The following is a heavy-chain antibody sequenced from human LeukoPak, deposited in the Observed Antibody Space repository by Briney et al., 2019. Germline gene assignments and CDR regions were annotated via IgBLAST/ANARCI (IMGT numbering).Heavy chain of an antibody. V-gene: IGHV3-74*01. Sequence: GGSLRLSCGASGFTFSYHWMHWVRQVPGKGLVWVSRIDGGGSSTSYADSVKGRFSISRDNAKSTLYLQMSSLRAEDTAVYYCTRDRTTITLFELWGQGTLVTVSS. CDR2: IDGGGSST. D-gene: IGHD4-11*01. CDR3: TRDRTTITLFEL. CDR1: GFTFSYHW. J-gene: IGHJ4*02.